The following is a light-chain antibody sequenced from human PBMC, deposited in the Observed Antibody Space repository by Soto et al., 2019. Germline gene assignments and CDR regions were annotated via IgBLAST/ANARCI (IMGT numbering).Light chain of an antibody. J-gene: IGKJ1*01. Sequence: DIQMTQSPSSLSASVGDRVTITCRASQSISSYLNWYQQKPGKAPKPLIYAASSLQSGVPSRFSGSGSGTDFTLTISSLQPEDFETYYCQQSYSTPQTFGQGTKV. CDR2: AAS. CDR3: QQSYSTPQT. CDR1: QSISSY. V-gene: IGKV1-39*01.